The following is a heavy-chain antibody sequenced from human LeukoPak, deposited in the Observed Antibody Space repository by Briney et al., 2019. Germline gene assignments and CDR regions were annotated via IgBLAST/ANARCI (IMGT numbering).Heavy chain of an antibody. CDR3: QAYFYYYMDV. Sequence: GGSLKLSCAASGISFDGSPIHWVRQASGKGLEWVGRIRSKANDYATGYGASVKGRFIISRDDSKNMSYLEMNSLTTEDTAVYFCQAYFYYYMDVWGKGTTVTVSS. V-gene: IGHV3-73*01. J-gene: IGHJ6*03. CDR1: GISFDGSP. CDR2: IRSKANDYAT.